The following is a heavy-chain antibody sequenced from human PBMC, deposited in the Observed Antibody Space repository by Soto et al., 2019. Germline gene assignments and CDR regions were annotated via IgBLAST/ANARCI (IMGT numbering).Heavy chain of an antibody. Sequence: ASVKVSCKASGYTFTSYDINWVRQATGQGLEGMGWMNPTSGNPGYAQKFKGRVTMTRNTSISTAYMELSSLRSEDTAVYYCARGGDFWSGKGAFDYWGQGTLVTVSS. CDR2: MNPTSGNP. CDR1: GYTFTSYD. CDR3: ARGGDFWSGKGAFDY. V-gene: IGHV1-8*01. J-gene: IGHJ4*02. D-gene: IGHD3-3*01.